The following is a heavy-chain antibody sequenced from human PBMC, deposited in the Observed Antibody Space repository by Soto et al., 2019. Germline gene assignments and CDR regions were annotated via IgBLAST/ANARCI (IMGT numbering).Heavy chain of an antibody. Sequence: EVQLVESGGGLVQPGGSLRLSCAASGFTFSSYWMSWVRQAPGKGLEWVANIKQDGSEKYYVDSVKGRFTISRDNAKNSLYLQMNSLRAEDTAVYYCARPGLGVVITSDWYFDLWGRGTLVTVSS. CDR3: ARPGLGVVITSDWYFDL. V-gene: IGHV3-7*01. D-gene: IGHD3-22*01. J-gene: IGHJ2*01. CDR2: IKQDGSEK. CDR1: GFTFSSYW.